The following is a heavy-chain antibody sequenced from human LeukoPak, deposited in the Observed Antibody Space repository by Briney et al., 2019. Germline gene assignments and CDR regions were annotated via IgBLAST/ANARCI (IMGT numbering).Heavy chain of an antibody. D-gene: IGHD2-8*01. V-gene: IGHV3-30-3*01. CDR1: GFTFSTYP. J-gene: IGHJ6*03. Sequence: HPGGSLRLSCAASGFTFSTYPMHWVRQAPGKGLEWVAVMSFDGDSEYYSDSVRGRFTVSRYNAKSTLYLQMNSLRAEDTAVYYCAKDRCSNGIGCYYYYMDVWGKGTTVTISS. CDR3: AKDRCSNGIGCYYYYMDV. CDR2: MSFDGDSE.